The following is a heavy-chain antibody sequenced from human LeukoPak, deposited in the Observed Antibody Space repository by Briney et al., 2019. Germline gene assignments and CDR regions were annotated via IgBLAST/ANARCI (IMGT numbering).Heavy chain of an antibody. Sequence: SQTLSLTCTVSGVSISSGSYYWSWIRQPAGKGLEWIGRIYTSGSTNYNPSLKSRVTISVDTSKNRFPRKLSCVTAADTAVYYCARGSRQLWYFDLWGRGTLVTVPS. CDR3: ARGSRQLWYFDL. CDR1: GVSISSGSYY. J-gene: IGHJ2*01. CDR2: IYTSGST. D-gene: IGHD1-1*01. V-gene: IGHV4-61*02.